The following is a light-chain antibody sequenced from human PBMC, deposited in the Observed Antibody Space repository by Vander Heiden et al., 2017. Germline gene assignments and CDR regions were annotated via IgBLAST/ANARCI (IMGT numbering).Light chain of an antibody. J-gene: IGKJ4*01. CDR3: QQSYGTLSLT. Sequence: DIKMTQSPSSLSASVGDRVTITCRASQSISSYLNWYQQKPGKAPKLLIYAASSLQSGVPSRFSGSGSGTDFTLTISSLQPEDFATYYCQQSYGTLSLTFGGGTKVEIK. CDR2: AAS. CDR1: QSISSY. V-gene: IGKV1-39*01.